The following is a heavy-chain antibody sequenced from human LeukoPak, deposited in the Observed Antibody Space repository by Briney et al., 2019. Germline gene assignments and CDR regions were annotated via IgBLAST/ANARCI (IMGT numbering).Heavy chain of an antibody. CDR1: GFTISSYA. CDR2: IYSGDST. D-gene: IGHD2-15*01. V-gene: IGHV3-53*04. CDR3: AREGVVGAFDI. J-gene: IGHJ3*02. Sequence: GGSLRLSCAVSGFTISSYAMTWVRQAPGKGLEWVSIIYSGDSTYYADSVKGRFTISRHNSKNTLYLQMNSLRLDDTAVYYCAREGVVGAFDIWGQGTMVTVSS.